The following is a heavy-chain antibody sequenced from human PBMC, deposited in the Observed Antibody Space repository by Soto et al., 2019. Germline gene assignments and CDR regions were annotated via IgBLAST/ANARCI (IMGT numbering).Heavy chain of an antibody. CDR2: IGTAGDT. CDR3: ARDKIVAGTFYYGMDV. CDR1: GFTFSSYD. Sequence: GGSLRLSCAASGFTFSSYDMHWVRQATGKGLEWVSAIGTAGDTYYPGSVKGRFTISRENAKNSLYLQMNSLRAEDTAVYYCARDKIVAGTFYYGMDVWGQGTTVTVSS. D-gene: IGHD6-19*01. V-gene: IGHV3-13*01. J-gene: IGHJ6*02.